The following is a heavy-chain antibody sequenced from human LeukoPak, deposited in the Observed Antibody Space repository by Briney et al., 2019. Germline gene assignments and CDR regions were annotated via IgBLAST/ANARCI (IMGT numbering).Heavy chain of an antibody. CDR3: ARGPDWGSGSPES. CDR1: GGSISNYY. J-gene: IGHJ3*01. Sequence: SETLSLTCTVSGGSISNYYWSWMRQPPGKGLEWVGYIYKSVATDYNPSLKSRVTISLDTSKNQLSLKLYSVTAADTAVYYCARGPDWGSGSPESWGQGTMVTVSS. V-gene: IGHV4-59*01. D-gene: IGHD3-10*01. CDR2: IYKSVAT.